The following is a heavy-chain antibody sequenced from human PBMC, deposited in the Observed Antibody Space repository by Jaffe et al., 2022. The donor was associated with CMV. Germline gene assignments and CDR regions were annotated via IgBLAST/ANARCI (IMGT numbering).Heavy chain of an antibody. V-gene: IGHV4-39*01. CDR1: GGSISGSTYY. Sequence: QLQLQESGPGLVKPSETLSLTCTVSGGSISGSTYYWGWVRQPPGKALEWIGTIYHFGNTYYNPSLKSRVTISLDTSKNQFSLKVTSVTAADTAVYYCAFLVDTAMAPDYWGQGSLVTVSS. CDR3: AFLVDTAMAPDY. J-gene: IGHJ4*02. CDR2: IYHFGNT. D-gene: IGHD5-18*01.